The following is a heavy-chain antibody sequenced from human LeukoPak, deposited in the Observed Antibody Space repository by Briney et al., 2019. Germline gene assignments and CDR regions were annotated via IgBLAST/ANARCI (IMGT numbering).Heavy chain of an antibody. CDR2: IYYSGSA. CDR3: ARKRSFDL. D-gene: IGHD3-9*01. J-gene: IGHJ4*02. Sequence: SETLSLTCTVSGDSISSGGYYWSWIRQPPGKGLEWIGYIYYSGSATYNPSLKSRVTISLDTSKNQFFLKLSSVTAADTAVYYCARKRSFDLWGQGTLVTVSS. CDR1: GDSISSGGYY. V-gene: IGHV4-61*08.